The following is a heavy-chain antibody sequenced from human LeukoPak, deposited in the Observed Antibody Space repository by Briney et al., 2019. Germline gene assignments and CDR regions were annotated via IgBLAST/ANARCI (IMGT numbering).Heavy chain of an antibody. J-gene: IGHJ4*02. V-gene: IGHV3-21*01. CDR1: GFTFSSYS. CDR2: ISSSSSYI. CDR3: AKRSVRGEYYFDY. D-gene: IGHD3-10*01. Sequence: GGSLRLSCAASGFTFSSYSMNWVRQAPGKGLEWVSSISSSSSYIYYADSVKGRFTISRDNAKNSLYLQMNSLRAEDTAVYYCAKRSVRGEYYFDYWGQGILVTVSS.